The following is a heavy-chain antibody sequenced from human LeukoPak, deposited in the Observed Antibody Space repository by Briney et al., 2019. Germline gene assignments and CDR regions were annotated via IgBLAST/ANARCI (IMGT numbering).Heavy chain of an antibody. CDR1: GYTFTSYD. CDR3: ATPDYGDNDAFDI. CDR2: MNPNSGNT. Sequence: RASVTVSCTASGYTFTSYDINWVRQATGQGLEWMGWMNPNSGNTGYAHKFQGRVTMTRNTSISTAYMELSSLRSEDTAVYYCATPDYGDNDAFDIWGQGTMVTVSS. J-gene: IGHJ3*02. V-gene: IGHV1-8*01. D-gene: IGHD4-17*01.